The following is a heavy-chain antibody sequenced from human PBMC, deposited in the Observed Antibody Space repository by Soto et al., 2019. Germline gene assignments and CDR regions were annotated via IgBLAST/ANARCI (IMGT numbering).Heavy chain of an antibody. CDR1: GFTFSSYA. CDR2: ISYDGSNK. J-gene: IGHJ6*02. D-gene: IGHD3-3*01. CDR3: ARGSYYDFWSGYYLGERGGYYGMDV. Sequence: GGSLRLSCAASGFTFSSYAMHWVRQAPGKGLEWVAVISYDGSNKYYADSVKGRFTISRDNSKNTLYLQMNSLRAEDTAVYYCARGSYYDFWSGYYLGERGGYYGMDVWGQGTTVTVSS. V-gene: IGHV3-30-3*01.